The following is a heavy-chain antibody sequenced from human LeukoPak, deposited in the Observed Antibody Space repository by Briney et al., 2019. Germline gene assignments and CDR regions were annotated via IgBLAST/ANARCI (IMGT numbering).Heavy chain of an antibody. CDR1: GYSISSGYY. CDR2: IYHSVST. J-gene: IGHJ4*02. Sequence: SGTLSLTGTVSGYSISSGYYWGWIRRPPGEGLGWIWSIYHSVSTYYDPSLKSRVTISVDTSKNQFSLKLSSVTAADTAVYYCARGEGPNDYWGQGTLVTVSS. V-gene: IGHV4-38-2*02. CDR3: ARGEGPNDY.